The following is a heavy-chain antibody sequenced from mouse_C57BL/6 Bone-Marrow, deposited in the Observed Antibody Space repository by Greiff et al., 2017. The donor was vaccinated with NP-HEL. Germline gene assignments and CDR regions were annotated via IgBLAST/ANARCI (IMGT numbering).Heavy chain of an antibody. Sequence: QVQLKQPGAELVRPGTSVKLSCKASGYTFTSYWMQWVKQRPGQGLEWIGVIDPSDSYTNYNQKFKGKATLTVDTSSSTAYMLISSMTTADSAVYYSARPYTYWGQRTLVTVSA. V-gene: IGHV1-59*01. CDR2: IDPSDSYT. CDR1: GYTFTSYW. CDR3: ARPYTY. J-gene: IGHJ3*01.